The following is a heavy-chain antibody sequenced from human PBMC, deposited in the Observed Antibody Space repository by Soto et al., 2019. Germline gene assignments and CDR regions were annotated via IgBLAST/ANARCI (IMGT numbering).Heavy chain of an antibody. CDR3: AREGGRYCSGGSCQVDY. V-gene: IGHV4-39*02. CDR2: IYYSGNT. Sequence: QLQLQESGPGLVKPSETLSLTCTVSGGSISSSSYYWGWIRXPPGKGLEWIGSIYYSGNTYYTPSLKSRVPISVDTSKNQFSLKLSSVTAADTAVYYCAREGGRYCSGGSCQVDYWGQGTLVTVSS. J-gene: IGHJ4*02. D-gene: IGHD2-15*01. CDR1: GGSISSSSYY.